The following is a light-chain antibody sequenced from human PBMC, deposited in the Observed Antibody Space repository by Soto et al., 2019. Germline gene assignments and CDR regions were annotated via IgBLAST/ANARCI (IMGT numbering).Light chain of an antibody. CDR3: QQYNNWPSWT. CDR2: GAS. V-gene: IGKV3-15*01. J-gene: IGKJ1*01. Sequence: EIVMTPSPATLSVSPGERATLSCRASQSVSSSLAWYQQKPGQAPRLLIYGASTRAAGIPARFSGSGSGTEFTLTISSLQSEDFAVYYCQQYNNWPSWTFGQGTKVDIK. CDR1: QSVSSS.